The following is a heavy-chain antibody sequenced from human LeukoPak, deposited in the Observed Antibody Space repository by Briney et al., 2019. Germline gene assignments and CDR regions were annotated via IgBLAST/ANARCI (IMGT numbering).Heavy chain of an antibody. J-gene: IGHJ4*02. Sequence: ASVKVSCKASGYTFTSYDINWVRQATGQGLEWVGWMNPNSGNTGYAQKFQGRVTMTRNTSISTAYMELSSLRSEDTAVYYCARVFRRGVIIPGFGYWGQGTLVTVSS. CDR2: MNPNSGNT. CDR3: ARVFRRGVIIPGFGY. CDR1: GYTFTSYD. D-gene: IGHD3-10*01. V-gene: IGHV1-8*01.